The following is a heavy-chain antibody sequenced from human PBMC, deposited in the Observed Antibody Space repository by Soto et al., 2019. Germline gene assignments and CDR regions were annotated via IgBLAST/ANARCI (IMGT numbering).Heavy chain of an antibody. CDR2: FDPEDGET. Sequence: ASVKVSCKVSGYTLTELSMHWVRQAPGKGLEWMGGFDPEDGETIYAQKFQGRVTMTEDTSTDTAYMELSSLRSEDTAVYYCATLVSSHFRYDYIWGSYFSLGYWGQGTLVTVSS. J-gene: IGHJ4*02. CDR1: GYTLTELS. CDR3: ATLVSSHFRYDYIWGSYFSLGY. V-gene: IGHV1-24*01. D-gene: IGHD3-16*01.